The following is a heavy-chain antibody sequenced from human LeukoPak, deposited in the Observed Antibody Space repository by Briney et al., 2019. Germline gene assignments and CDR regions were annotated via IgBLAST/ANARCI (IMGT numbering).Heavy chain of an antibody. D-gene: IGHD6-19*01. J-gene: IGHJ3*02. Sequence: GGPLRLSCAASGFTFSSYAMHWVRQAPGKGLEYVSAISSNGGSTYYANSVKGRFTISRDNSKNTLYLQMGSLRAEDMAVYYCARSAYSSGWYWRAFDIWGQGTMVTVSS. V-gene: IGHV3-64*01. CDR1: GFTFSSYA. CDR2: ISSNGGST. CDR3: ARSAYSSGWYWRAFDI.